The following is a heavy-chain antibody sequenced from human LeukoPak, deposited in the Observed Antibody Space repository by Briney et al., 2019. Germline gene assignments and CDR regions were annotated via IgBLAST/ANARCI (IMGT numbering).Heavy chain of an antibody. CDR2: ISAYNGNT. D-gene: IGHD2-2*01. CDR1: GYTFTSYG. J-gene: IGHJ4*02. V-gene: IGHV1-18*01. Sequence: ASVKVSCKASGYTFTSYGMSWVRQAPGQGLEWMGWISAYNGNTNYAQKLQGRVTMTTDTSTSTAYMELRSLRSDDTAVYYCARFSSGCSTASCYLDYWGQGTLVTVSS. CDR3: ARFSSGCSTASCYLDY.